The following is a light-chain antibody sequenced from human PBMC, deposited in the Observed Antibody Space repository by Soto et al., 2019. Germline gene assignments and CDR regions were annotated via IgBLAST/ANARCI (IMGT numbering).Light chain of an antibody. CDR2: NDH. CDR1: SSNIGDNT. V-gene: IGLV1-44*01. CDR3: AAWDASLYGNV. Sequence: QSVLTQPPSASGTPGQRVTISCSGSSSNIGDNTVTWYQQIPGAAPRLLVYNDHQRPSGVPDRFSGSKSGTSASPVISGLQSEAEGDYYCAAWDASLYGNVFGSGTKVTVL. J-gene: IGLJ1*01.